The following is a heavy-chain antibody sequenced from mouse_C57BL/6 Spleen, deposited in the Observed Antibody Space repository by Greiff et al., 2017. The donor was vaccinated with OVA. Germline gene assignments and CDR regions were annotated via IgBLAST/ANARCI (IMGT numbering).Heavy chain of an antibody. V-gene: IGHV1-15*01. J-gene: IGHJ3*01. CDR1: GYTFTDYE. CDR3: TRWDSNYRFAY. D-gene: IGHD2-5*01. Sequence: VQLQQSGAELVRPGASVTLSCKASGYTFTDYEMHWVKQTPVHGLEWIGAIDPETGGTAYNQKFKGKAILTADKSSSTAYMELRSLTSEDSAVYYCTRWDSNYRFAYWGKGTLVTVSA. CDR2: IDPETGGT.